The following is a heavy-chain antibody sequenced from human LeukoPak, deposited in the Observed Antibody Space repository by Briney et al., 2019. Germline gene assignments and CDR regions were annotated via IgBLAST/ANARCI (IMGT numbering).Heavy chain of an antibody. Sequence: TGGSLRLSCAASGITFSSHAMSWVRQAPGKGMEWVSAISGSGGTTYYADSVKGRFTISRDNSKDTLSLQTNSLRGEDTAVYYCAKVWCSSTSCYSGIYYYYGMDVWGKGTTVTVSS. CDR3: AKVWCSSTSCYSGIYYYYGMDV. CDR1: GITFSSHA. J-gene: IGHJ6*04. CDR2: ISGSGGTT. V-gene: IGHV3-23*01. D-gene: IGHD2-2*01.